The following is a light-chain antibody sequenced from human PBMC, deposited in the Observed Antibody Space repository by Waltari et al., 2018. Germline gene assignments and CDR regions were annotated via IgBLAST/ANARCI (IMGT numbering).Light chain of an antibody. J-gene: IGLJ2*01. CDR2: EVS. CDR3: SAYTSSSTLGV. Sequence: QSALTQPASVSGSPGQSITISCTGTSSDVGGYNSVSWYQQHPGKAPKLMIYEVSNRPAGGANRFSGSKSGNTASLTISGLQAEDEADYYCSAYTSSSTLGVFGGGTKLTVL. CDR1: SSDVGGYNS. V-gene: IGLV2-14*01.